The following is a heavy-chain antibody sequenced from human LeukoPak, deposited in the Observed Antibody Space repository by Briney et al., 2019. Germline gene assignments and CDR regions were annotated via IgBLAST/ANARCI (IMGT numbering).Heavy chain of an antibody. CDR2: VNSDGSNT. V-gene: IGHV3-74*01. Sequence: GGSLRLSCTASGFIFSSYWMHWVRQGPGKGLVWVSRVNSDGSNTNYADSVKGRFTISRDNAKNTLYLQMNSLRVEDTAVYYCARGAGWTYGMDVWGQGTTVTVPS. CDR1: GFIFSSYW. CDR3: ARGAGWTYGMDV. J-gene: IGHJ6*02. D-gene: IGHD6-19*01.